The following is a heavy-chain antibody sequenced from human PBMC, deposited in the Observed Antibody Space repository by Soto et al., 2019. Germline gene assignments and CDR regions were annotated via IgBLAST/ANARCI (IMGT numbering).Heavy chain of an antibody. CDR2: IYYSGST. V-gene: IGHV4-59*08. D-gene: IGHD4-17*01. Sequence: SETLSLTCAVSGGSISSYYWSWIRQPPGKGLEWIGYIYYSGSTNYNPSLKSRVTISVDTSKNQFSLKLSSVTAADTAVYYCARSLYGDYYYYYYMDVWGKGTTVTVSS. J-gene: IGHJ6*03. CDR1: GGSISSYY. CDR3: ARSLYGDYYYYYYMDV.